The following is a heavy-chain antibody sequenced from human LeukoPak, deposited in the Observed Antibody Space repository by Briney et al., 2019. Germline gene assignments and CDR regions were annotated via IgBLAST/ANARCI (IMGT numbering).Heavy chain of an antibody. CDR1: GFTFSSYS. CDR2: ISSSSSFI. CDR3: ARGGYFFDY. V-gene: IGHV3-21*01. D-gene: IGHD2/OR15-2a*01. Sequence: GGSLRLSCAASGFTFSSYSMNWVRQAPGKGLEWVSSISSSSSFIHYADSVKGRFTISRDNAKNSLYLQMNSLRAEDTAVYYCARGGYFFDYWGQGTLVTVSS. J-gene: IGHJ4*02.